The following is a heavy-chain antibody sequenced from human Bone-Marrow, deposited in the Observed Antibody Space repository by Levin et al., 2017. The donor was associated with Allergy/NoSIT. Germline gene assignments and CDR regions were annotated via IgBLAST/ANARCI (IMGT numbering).Heavy chain of an antibody. CDR2: LIPILGSP. CDR3: AKDEATGQQGAFDV. Sequence: SVKVSCKASGGIFGSYDINWVRQAPGQGLEWMGGLIPILGSPNYAQKFQGRLTITADESTRTAYMELRNLRSEDTAIYYCAKDEATGQQGAFDVWGQGTRVTVFS. CDR1: GGIFGSYD. V-gene: IGHV1-69*13. D-gene: IGHD3-9*01. J-gene: IGHJ3*01.